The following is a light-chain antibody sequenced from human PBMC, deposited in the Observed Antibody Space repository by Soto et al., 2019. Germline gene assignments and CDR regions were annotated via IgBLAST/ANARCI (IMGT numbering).Light chain of an antibody. Sequence: EIVLTQSPGTLSLSPGERATLSCRASQTISSSHLAWYQQKPGQAPGLLLYGASSRITGIPDRFRGSGSGTDFILTITRLEPEDFAVYYCQQYGGSPLTFGGGTKVEIK. CDR3: QQYGGSPLT. V-gene: IGKV3-20*01. J-gene: IGKJ4*01. CDR2: GAS. CDR1: QTISSSH.